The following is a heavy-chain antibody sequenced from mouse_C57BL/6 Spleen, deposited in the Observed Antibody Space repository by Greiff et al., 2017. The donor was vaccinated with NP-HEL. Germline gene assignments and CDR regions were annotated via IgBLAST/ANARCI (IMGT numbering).Heavy chain of an antibody. CDR3: ARRGGSSYFDY. CDR2: SFPGSGST. Sequence: VQLKESGPELVKPGASVTISCKASGYTFPDYYINWVKQRPGPGLEWIGWSFPGSGSTYYNEKFKGKATLTVDKSSSTAYMLLSSLTSEDSAVYFCARRGGSSYFDYWGQGTTLTVSS. D-gene: IGHD1-1*01. J-gene: IGHJ2*01. CDR1: GYTFPDYY. V-gene: IGHV1-75*01.